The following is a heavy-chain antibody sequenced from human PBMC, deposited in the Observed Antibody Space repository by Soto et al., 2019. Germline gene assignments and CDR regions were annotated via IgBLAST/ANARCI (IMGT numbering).Heavy chain of an antibody. CDR3: ARDQEYGSGSYSDFDWFDP. J-gene: IGHJ5*02. Sequence: QVQLQESGPGLVKPSQTLSLTCTVSGGSISSGGYYWSWIRQHPGKGLEWIGYIYYSGSTYYNPSLNSRVTISVDTSKNPFSLKLSSVTAADTAVYYCARDQEYGSGSYSDFDWFDPWGQGTLVTVSS. V-gene: IGHV4-31*03. CDR2: IYYSGST. D-gene: IGHD3-10*01. CDR1: GGSISSGGYY.